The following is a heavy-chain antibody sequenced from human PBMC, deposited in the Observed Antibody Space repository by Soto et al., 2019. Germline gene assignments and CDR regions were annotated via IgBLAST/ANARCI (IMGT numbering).Heavy chain of an antibody. J-gene: IGHJ4*02. Sequence: SETLSLTCSVSGGSISGSYWRLIRQSPGKGLEWLCYVYYTGSTNYSPSLRSRVSISVDTSKNEFSLRLSSLTAADTAVYFCARSVAVPGAHIDYWGQGTQVTVCS. CDR1: GGSISGSY. D-gene: IGHD2-2*01. CDR2: VYYTGST. V-gene: IGHV4-59*01. CDR3: ARSVAVPGAHIDY.